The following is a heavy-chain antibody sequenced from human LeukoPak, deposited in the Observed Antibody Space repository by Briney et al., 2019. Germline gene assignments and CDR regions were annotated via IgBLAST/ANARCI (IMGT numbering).Heavy chain of an antibody. CDR1: GGSVSSGSYY. Sequence: SETLSLTCTVSGGSVSSGSYYWSWIRQPPGKGLEWIGYIYYSGSTNYNPSLKSRVTISVDTSKNQFSLKLSSVTAADTAVYYCATSYYYDSSGYYYGFDYWGQVTLVTVSS. CDR2: IYYSGST. CDR3: ATSYYYDSSGYYYGFDY. D-gene: IGHD3-22*01. V-gene: IGHV4-61*01. J-gene: IGHJ4*02.